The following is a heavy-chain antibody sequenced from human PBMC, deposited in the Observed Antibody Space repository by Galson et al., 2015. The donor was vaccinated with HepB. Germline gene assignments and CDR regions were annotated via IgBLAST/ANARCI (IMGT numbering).Heavy chain of an antibody. V-gene: IGHV3-11*05. CDR2: IASSRGYT. D-gene: IGHD3-22*01. J-gene: IGHJ3*02. Sequence: SLRLSCAASGFTFVDYYMTWIRQPPGKGLEWVSYIASSRGYTNYADSVKGRFTVSRDNAKNSLYLHMNSLRVEDTAVYYCARERADYYDMSGYQDAFDIWGQGTTVTVS. CDR1: GFTFVDYY. CDR3: ARERADYYDMSGYQDAFDI.